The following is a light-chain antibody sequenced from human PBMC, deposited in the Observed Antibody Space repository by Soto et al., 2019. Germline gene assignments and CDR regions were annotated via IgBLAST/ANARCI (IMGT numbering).Light chain of an antibody. V-gene: IGKV3-11*01. J-gene: IGKJ2*01. Sequence: ENVLTQSPATLSLSPGERATLSCRASQGVSSYLAWYQQKPGQAPRLLIYDASNRATGIPARFSGSGSGTDFTLTISSLEPEDFALYYCLQRTNWPPLFTFGQGTNLEIK. CDR2: DAS. CDR3: LQRTNWPPLFT. CDR1: QGVSSY.